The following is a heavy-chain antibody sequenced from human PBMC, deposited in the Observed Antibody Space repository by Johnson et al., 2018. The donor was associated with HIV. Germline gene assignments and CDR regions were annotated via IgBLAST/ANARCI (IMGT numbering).Heavy chain of an antibody. V-gene: IGHV3-30*18. J-gene: IGHJ3*02. Sequence: QVQLVESGGGLVQSGGSLRLSCAVSGFTFSSYGMHWVRRAPGKGLEWVAVISYDGSNKYYADSVKGRFTISRDNSKNTLYLQMNSLRAEDTAVYYCAKAIGDAFDIWGQGTMVTVSS. CDR1: GFTFSSYG. D-gene: IGHD2/OR15-2a*01. CDR2: ISYDGSNK. CDR3: AKAIGDAFDI.